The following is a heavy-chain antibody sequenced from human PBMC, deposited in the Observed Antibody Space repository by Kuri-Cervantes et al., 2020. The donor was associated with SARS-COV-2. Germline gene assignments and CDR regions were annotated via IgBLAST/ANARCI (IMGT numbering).Heavy chain of an antibody. D-gene: IGHD3-9*01. CDR1: GFTFSSYG. Sequence: GGSLRLSCAASGFTFSSYGMHWVRQAPGKGLEWVAVISYDGSNKYYADSVKGRFTISRDNSKNTLYLQMNSLKTEDTAVYYCTRHNYDILTGDLYYYYGMDVWGQGTTVTVSS. CDR3: TRHNYDILTGDLYYYYGMDV. J-gene: IGHJ6*02. V-gene: IGHV3-30*03. CDR2: ISYDGSNK.